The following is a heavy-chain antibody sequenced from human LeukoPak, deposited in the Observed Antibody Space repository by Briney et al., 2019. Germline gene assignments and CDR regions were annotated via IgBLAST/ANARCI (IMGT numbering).Heavy chain of an antibody. CDR1: EFTLSNYC. D-gene: IGHD2-15*01. CDR3: ARGGDESCYRAFDI. Sequence: GGSLRLSCTASEFTLSNYCMKWVRQAPGRGLEWVANIKQDGSEKYYVDSVKGRFTISRDNAKNSLYLQMNSLRAEDTSVYYCARGGDESCYRAFDIWGQGTMVTVSS. CDR2: IKQDGSEK. J-gene: IGHJ3*02. V-gene: IGHV3-7*01.